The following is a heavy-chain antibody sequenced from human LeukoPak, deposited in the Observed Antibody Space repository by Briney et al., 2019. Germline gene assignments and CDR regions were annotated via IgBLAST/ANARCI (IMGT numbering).Heavy chain of an antibody. CDR3: AKGSQWLLRGGAYFDS. CDR1: GFTFNNYA. Sequence: GGSLRLSCEASGFTFNNYAGSSVRQAPGKGLEWVSAMSSAGGNRYYAAAVRGRFTIHRDNSKHILSLQMNSLRVEDTAIYYCAKGSQWLLRGGAYFDSWGQGTPVSVSS. D-gene: IGHD6-19*01. J-gene: IGHJ4*02. V-gene: IGHV3-23*01. CDR2: MSSAGGNR.